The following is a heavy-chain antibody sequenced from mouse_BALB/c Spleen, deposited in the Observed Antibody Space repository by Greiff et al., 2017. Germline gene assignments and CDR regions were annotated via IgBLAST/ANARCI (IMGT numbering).Heavy chain of an antibody. J-gene: IGHJ4*01. D-gene: IGHD4-1*01. CDR3: ARDGTGPYYAMDY. Sequence: EVQRVESGGGLVKPGGSLKLSCAASGFTFSDYYMYWVRQTPEKRLEWVATISDGGSYTYYPDSVKGRFTISRDNAKNNLYLQMSSLKSEDTAMYYCARDGTGPYYAMDYWGQGTSVTVSS. CDR2: ISDGGSYT. CDR1: GFTFSDYY. V-gene: IGHV5-4*02.